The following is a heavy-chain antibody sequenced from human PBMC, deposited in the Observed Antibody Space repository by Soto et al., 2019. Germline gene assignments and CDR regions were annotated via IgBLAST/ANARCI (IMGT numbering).Heavy chain of an antibody. Sequence: GASVKVSCKASGYPFTSYDINWVRQATGQGLEWMGWMNPNSGNTGYAQKFQGRVTMTRNTSISTAYMELSSLRSEDTAVYYCARAPHYDILTGYYGFDYWGQGALVTVSS. CDR3: ARAPHYDILTGYYGFDY. J-gene: IGHJ4*02. CDR1: GYPFTSYD. D-gene: IGHD3-9*01. CDR2: MNPNSGNT. V-gene: IGHV1-8*01.